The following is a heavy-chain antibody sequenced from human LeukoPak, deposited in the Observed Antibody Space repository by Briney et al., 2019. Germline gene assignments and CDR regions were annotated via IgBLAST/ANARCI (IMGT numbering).Heavy chain of an antibody. CDR3: GRESGTFCPFGF. Sequence: PSGTLSLTCAVSGGSILTTNWWSCLRQPPGRGLEWIGEVHLSRASNYTPSLKRRAIMHIDNSNNQLSLQLTSVPAADTAIYYCGRESGTFCPFGFWGQGTLVTVSS. V-gene: IGHV4-4*02. J-gene: IGHJ4*02. CDR2: VHLSRAS. D-gene: IGHD1-26*01. CDR1: GGSILTTNW.